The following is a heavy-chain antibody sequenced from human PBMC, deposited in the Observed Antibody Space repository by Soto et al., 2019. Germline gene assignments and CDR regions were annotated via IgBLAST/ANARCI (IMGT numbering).Heavy chain of an antibody. CDR1: DYTFAAYW. J-gene: IGHJ3*02. V-gene: IGHV5-51*01. CDR3: ARRHYTQDVCYHKYEI. Sequence: GESLKISCKGFDYTFAAYWIGWVRQMPGKGLEWIGVINPRDSDVKYSPPFEGQVTISADKSINTAFLQWRSLKASDTAMYYSARRHYTQDVCYHKYEIWGEGTMVTASS. D-gene: IGHD3-3*01. CDR2: INPRDSDV.